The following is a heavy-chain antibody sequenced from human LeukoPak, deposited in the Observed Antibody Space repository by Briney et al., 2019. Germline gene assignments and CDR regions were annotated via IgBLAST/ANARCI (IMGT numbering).Heavy chain of an antibody. J-gene: IGHJ6*02. V-gene: IGHV1-8*01. Sequence: RASVNVSCKASGYTFTSYDINWVRQATGQGLEWMGWMNPNSGNTGYAQKFQGRVTMTRNTSISTAYMELSSLRSEDTAVYYCASGSPRYFYYYYGMDVWGQGTTVTVSS. CDR2: MNPNSGNT. CDR3: ASGSPRYFYYYYGMDV. CDR1: GYTFTSYD.